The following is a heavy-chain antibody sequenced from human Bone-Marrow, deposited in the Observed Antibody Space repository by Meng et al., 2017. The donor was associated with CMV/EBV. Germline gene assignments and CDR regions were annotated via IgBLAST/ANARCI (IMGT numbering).Heavy chain of an antibody. D-gene: IGHD5-18*01. CDR1: RFSQIRIVVG. J-gene: IGHJ4*02. Sequence: PPPTLPLPCILSRFSQIRIVVGCDWIHQPPGNALEWLTLIYWDDDKRYIPSLKSRLTITKDSSKNQVVRTMTNRDPVDTATYYYAHSWPWRYSYVWGQGTLVTVSS. CDR2: IYWDDDK. CDR3: AHSWPWRYSYV. V-gene: IGHV2-5*02.